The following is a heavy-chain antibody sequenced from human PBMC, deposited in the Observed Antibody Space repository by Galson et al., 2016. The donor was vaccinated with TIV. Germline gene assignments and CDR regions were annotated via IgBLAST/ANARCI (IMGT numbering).Heavy chain of an antibody. J-gene: IGHJ6*03. Sequence: ETLSLTCSVSGGSINTYYWTWIRQPPGKGLEYIGYIYYSGSTNYNPSLESRVTISRDTSKNRFSLKLSPVTAADTAVYYCARETSTVVTVEYFYYYMDVWGKGTTVTVSS. CDR2: IYYSGST. CDR1: GGSINTYY. V-gene: IGHV4-59*01. CDR3: ARETSTVVTVEYFYYYMDV. D-gene: IGHD4-23*01.